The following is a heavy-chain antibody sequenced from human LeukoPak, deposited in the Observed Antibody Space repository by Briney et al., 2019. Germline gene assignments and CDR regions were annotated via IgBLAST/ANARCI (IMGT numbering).Heavy chain of an antibody. CDR3: ARVADIVATSYFDY. CDR2: IIPIFGTA. J-gene: IGHJ4*02. CDR1: GYTFTSYG. Sequence: SVKVSCKASGYTFTSYGISWVRQAPGQGLEWMGGIIPIFGTANYAQKFQGRVTITADESTSTAYMELSSLRSEDTAVYYCARVADIVATSYFDYWGQGTLVTVSS. D-gene: IGHD5-12*01. V-gene: IGHV1-69*13.